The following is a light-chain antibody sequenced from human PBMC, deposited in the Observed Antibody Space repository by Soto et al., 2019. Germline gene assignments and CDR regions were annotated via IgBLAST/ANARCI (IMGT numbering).Light chain of an antibody. Sequence: DIVMTQSPDSLAVSLGERATINCKSSQSVLYSSNNKNYLAWYQQKPGQPPKLLIYCASTRESGVPDRFSGSGSGTDFTLTISSLQAEDVAVYYCQQYYSTLRTFGQGTKVEIK. CDR3: QQYYSTLRT. V-gene: IGKV4-1*01. CDR1: QSVLYSSNNKNY. J-gene: IGKJ1*01. CDR2: CAS.